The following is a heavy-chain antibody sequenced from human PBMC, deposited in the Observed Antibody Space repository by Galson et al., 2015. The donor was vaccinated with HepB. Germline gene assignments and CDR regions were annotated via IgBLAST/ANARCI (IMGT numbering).Heavy chain of an antibody. CDR3: ARDAGKIDY. D-gene: IGHD3-10*01. CDR2: IYYSGST. V-gene: IGHV4-39*07. CDR1: GDSISSSSFY. J-gene: IGHJ4*02. Sequence: ETLSLTCTVSGDSISSSSFYWGWIRQPPGKGLEWIGSIYYSGSTYYNPSLKSRVTISVDTSKNQFSLKLSSVTAADTAVYYCARDAGKIDYWGQGTLVTISS.